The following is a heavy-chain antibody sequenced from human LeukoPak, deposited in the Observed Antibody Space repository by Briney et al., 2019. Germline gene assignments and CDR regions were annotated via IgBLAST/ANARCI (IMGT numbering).Heavy chain of an antibody. CDR2: ISGSGGST. CDR3: ARDLNWETY. D-gene: IGHD7-27*01. V-gene: IGHV3-23*01. Sequence: GGTLRLSCAASGFTFSSYGMSWVRQAPGKGLEWVSAISGSGGSTYYADSVRGRFTISRDNSKSTLSLQMNSLRAEDTAVYYCARDLNWETYWGQGTLVSVSS. CDR1: GFTFSSYG. J-gene: IGHJ4*02.